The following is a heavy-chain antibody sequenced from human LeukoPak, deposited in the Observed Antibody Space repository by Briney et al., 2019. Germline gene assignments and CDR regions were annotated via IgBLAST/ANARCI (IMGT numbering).Heavy chain of an antibody. J-gene: IGHJ4*02. CDR1: GFTVSSNY. D-gene: IGHD3/OR15-3a*01. V-gene: IGHV3-53*01. CDR2: IYSGGST. CDR3: AKNMGSTGYYTTDY. Sequence: PGVSLRLSCAASGFTVSSNYMSWVRHAPGKGLEWVSVIYSGGSTYHADSLKGPFTISRDNSKDTLYLQMNSLRAEDTAVYYCAKNMGSTGYYTTDYWGQGTLVTVSS.